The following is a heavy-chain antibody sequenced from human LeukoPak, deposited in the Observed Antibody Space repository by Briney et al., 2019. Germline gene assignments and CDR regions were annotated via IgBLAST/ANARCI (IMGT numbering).Heavy chain of an antibody. CDR3: ARGGPSHGLLLWFGES. J-gene: IGHJ4*02. CDR1: GGTFSSYA. D-gene: IGHD3-10*01. V-gene: IGHV1-69*04. Sequence: SVKVSCKASGGTFSSYAISWVRQAPGQGLEWMGRIIPIFGIANYAQKFQGRVTITADKSTSTAYMELSSLRSEDTAVYYCARGGPSHGLLLWFGESWGQGTLVTVSS. CDR2: IIPIFGIA.